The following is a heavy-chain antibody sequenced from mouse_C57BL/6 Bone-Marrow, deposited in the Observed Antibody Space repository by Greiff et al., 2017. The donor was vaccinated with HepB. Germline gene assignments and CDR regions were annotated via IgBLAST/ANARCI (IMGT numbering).Heavy chain of an antibody. CDR2: IWGVGST. Sequence: VMLVESGPGLVAPSQSLSITCTVSGFSLTSYGVDWVRQAPGKGLEWLGVIWGVGSTNYNSALKSRLSISKDNSKSQVFLKMNSLQTDDTAMYYCATNWDGWFAYWGQGTLVTVSA. D-gene: IGHD4-1*02. J-gene: IGHJ3*01. V-gene: IGHV2-6*01. CDR1: GFSLTSYG. CDR3: ATNWDGWFAY.